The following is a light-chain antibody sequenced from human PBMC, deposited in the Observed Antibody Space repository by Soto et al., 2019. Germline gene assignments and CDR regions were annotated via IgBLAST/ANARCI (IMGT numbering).Light chain of an antibody. CDR1: QSVSSNS. V-gene: IGKV3-20*01. J-gene: IGKJ1*01. CDR2: GAS. CDR3: QQYGSSGT. Sequence: EVVLTQSPGTLSFSPGERATLSCRASQSVSSNSLAWYQQIPGQAPRLLIYGASTRATDIPDRFSGSGSGTDFTLTISRLEPEDFAVYYCQQYGSSGTFGQGTKVDIK.